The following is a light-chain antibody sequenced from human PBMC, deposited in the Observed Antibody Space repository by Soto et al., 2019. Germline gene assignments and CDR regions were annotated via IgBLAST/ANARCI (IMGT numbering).Light chain of an antibody. V-gene: IGLV2-14*01. CDR1: SSDVGGYNY. J-gene: IGLJ3*02. CDR2: DVS. CDR3: SSYTSSSTVL. Sequence: QSALTQPASVSGSPGQSITISCTGTSSDVGGYNYVSWYQQHPGKAPKLMIYDVSNRPSGVSNRLSGSKSGNTASLTIAGRQAEDVADYYCSSYTSSSTVLFGGGTKLTVL.